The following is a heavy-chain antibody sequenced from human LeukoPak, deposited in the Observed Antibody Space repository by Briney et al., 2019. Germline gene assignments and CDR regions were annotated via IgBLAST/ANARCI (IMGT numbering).Heavy chain of an antibody. J-gene: IGHJ4*02. Sequence: PGRSLRLSCAASGFTLSSYGMHWVRQAPGKGLEWVAVISYDGRNKYYADSVKGRFTISRDNSKNTLYLQMNSLRTEDTAVYHCAKDLEDTARYYYFDYWGQGTLVTVSS. D-gene: IGHD5-18*01. CDR3: AKDLEDTARYYYFDY. CDR1: GFTLSSYG. CDR2: ISYDGRNK. V-gene: IGHV3-30*18.